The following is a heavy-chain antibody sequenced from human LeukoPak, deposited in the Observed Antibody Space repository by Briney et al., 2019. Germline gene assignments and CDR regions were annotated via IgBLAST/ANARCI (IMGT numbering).Heavy chain of an antibody. CDR3: ARGYGSGSYRVV. CDR2: ISSSGGTI. V-gene: IGHV3-48*03. CDR1: GFTFINYE. Sequence: PGGSLRLSCAASGFTFINYEINWVRQAPGKGLEWVSYISSSGGTIYYADSVKGRFTISRDNAKNSLYLQMNSLRAEDTAVYYCARGYGSGSYRVVWGQGTLVTVSS. D-gene: IGHD3-10*01. J-gene: IGHJ4*02.